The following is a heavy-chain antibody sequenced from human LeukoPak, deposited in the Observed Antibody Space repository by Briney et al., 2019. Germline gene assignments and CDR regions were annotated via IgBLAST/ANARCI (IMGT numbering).Heavy chain of an antibody. V-gene: IGHV1-8*01. J-gene: IGHJ6*03. D-gene: IGHD3-3*01. CDR3: ARKQVGDFWSGYKLYYYMDV. CDR1: GYTFTSYD. Sequence: ASVKVSCKASGYTFTSYDINWVQQATGQGLEWMGWMNPNSGNTGYAQKFQGRVTMTRNTSISTAYMELSSLRSEDTAVYYCARKQVGDFWSGYKLYYYMDVWGKGTTVTVSS. CDR2: MNPNSGNT.